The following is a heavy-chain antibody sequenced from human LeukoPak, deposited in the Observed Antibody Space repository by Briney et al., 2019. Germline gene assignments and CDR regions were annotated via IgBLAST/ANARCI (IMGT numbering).Heavy chain of an antibody. CDR1: GFTFSSYA. D-gene: IGHD3-22*01. Sequence: GGSLRLSCAASGFTFSSYAMSWVRQAPGKGLEWVSAISGSGGSTYYADSVKGRFTISRDNSKNTLYLLMNSLRAEDTAVYYCAKSQGAYGPFYYYDSSGYYSAFDYWGQGTLVTVSS. CDR2: ISGSGGST. J-gene: IGHJ4*02. V-gene: IGHV3-23*01. CDR3: AKSQGAYGPFYYYDSSGYYSAFDY.